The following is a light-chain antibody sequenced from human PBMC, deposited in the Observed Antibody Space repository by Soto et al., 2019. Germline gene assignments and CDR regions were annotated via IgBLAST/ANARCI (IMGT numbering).Light chain of an antibody. J-gene: IGKJ2*01. CDR3: QQLNSYPAYT. V-gene: IGKV1-9*01. CDR1: QGISSY. Sequence: IQLTQSPSSLSASVGDRVTITCRASQGISSYLAWYQQKPGKAPKLLIYAASTLQSGVPSRFSGSRSGTDFTLSISSLQPEDFATYYCQQLNSYPAYTFGQGTKLEIK. CDR2: AAS.